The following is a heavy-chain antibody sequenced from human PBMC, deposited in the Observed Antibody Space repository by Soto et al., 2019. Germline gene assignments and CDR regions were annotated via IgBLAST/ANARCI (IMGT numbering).Heavy chain of an antibody. Sequence: XGSLRLSCAASGFTFSSYAMHWVRQAPGKGLEWVAVISYDGSNKYYADSVKGRFTISRDNSKNTLYLQMNSLRAEDTAVYYCARDLVDMEDYYYYGMDVWGQGTTVTVSS. CDR1: GFTFSSYA. D-gene: IGHD5-12*01. CDR2: ISYDGSNK. V-gene: IGHV3-30-3*01. CDR3: ARDLVDMEDYYYYGMDV. J-gene: IGHJ6*02.